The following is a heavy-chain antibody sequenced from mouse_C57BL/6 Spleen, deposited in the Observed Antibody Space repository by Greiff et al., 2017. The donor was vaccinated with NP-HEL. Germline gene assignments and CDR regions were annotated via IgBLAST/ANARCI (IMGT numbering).Heavy chain of an antibody. Sequence: VQLQQSGAELVKPGASVKISCKASGYAFSSYWMNWVKQRPGKGLEWIGQIYPGDGDTNYNGKFKGKATLTADKSSSTAYMQLSSLTSEDSAVYFCARGYYSKDYAMDYWGQGTSVTVSS. D-gene: IGHD2-5*01. CDR1: GYAFSSYW. CDR2: IYPGDGDT. CDR3: ARGYYSKDYAMDY. V-gene: IGHV1-80*01. J-gene: IGHJ4*01.